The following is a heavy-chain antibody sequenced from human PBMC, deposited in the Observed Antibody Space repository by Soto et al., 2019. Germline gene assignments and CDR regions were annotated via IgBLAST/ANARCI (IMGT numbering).Heavy chain of an antibody. CDR2: IYYSGST. Sequence: SETLSRTCTVSGGSISSYYWSWIRQPPGKGLEWIGYIYYSGSTNYNPSLKSRVTISVDTSKNQFSLKLSSVTAADTAVYYCARERQGDYVDYWGQRILVTVX. J-gene: IGHJ4*02. CDR3: ARERQGDYVDY. V-gene: IGHV4-59*01. CDR1: GGSISSYY.